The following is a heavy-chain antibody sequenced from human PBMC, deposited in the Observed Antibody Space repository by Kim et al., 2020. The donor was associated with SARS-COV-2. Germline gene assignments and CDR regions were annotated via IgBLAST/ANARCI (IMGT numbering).Heavy chain of an antibody. CDR3: ARVLIAAAGTLFDY. Sequence: SETLSLTCTVSGGSISSYYWSWIRQPPGKGLEWIGYIYYSGSTNYNPSLKSRVTISVDTSKNQFSLKLSSVTAADTAVYYCARVLIAAAGTLFDYWGQGTLVTVSS. D-gene: IGHD6-13*01. J-gene: IGHJ4*02. CDR2: IYYSGST. V-gene: IGHV4-59*01. CDR1: GGSISSYY.